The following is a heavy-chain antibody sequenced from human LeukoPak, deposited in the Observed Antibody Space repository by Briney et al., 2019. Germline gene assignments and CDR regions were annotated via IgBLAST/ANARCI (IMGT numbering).Heavy chain of an antibody. D-gene: IGHD2-21*02. CDR2: IYYSGST. V-gene: IGHV4-39*01. CDR3: ARQADCGGDCYPYYFDY. Sequence: SETLSLTCTVSTRSISSSSYYWGWIRQPPWKGLECIGRIYYSGSTYYNPSLKSRVTISVDTSKNQFSLKLSSVTAADTAVYYCARQADCGGDCYPYYFDYWGQGTLVTVSS. CDR1: TRSISSSSYY. J-gene: IGHJ4*02.